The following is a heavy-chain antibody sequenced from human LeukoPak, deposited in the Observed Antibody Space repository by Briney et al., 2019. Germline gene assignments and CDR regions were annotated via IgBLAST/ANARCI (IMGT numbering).Heavy chain of an antibody. J-gene: IGHJ4*02. CDR2: IYDSGST. D-gene: IGHD6-6*01. Sequence: PSETLSLTCTVSGGSISSGSYYWSWIRQPPGKGLEWIGYIYDSGSTNYNPSLKSRVTISVDTSKNQFSLKLSSVTAADTAVYYCARGQISSIAARRPFDYWGQGTLVTVSS. CDR3: ARGQISSIAARRPFDY. V-gene: IGHV4-61*01. CDR1: GGSISSGSYY.